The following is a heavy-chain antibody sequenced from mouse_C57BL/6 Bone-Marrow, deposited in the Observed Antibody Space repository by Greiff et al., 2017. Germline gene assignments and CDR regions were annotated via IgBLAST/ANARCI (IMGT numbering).Heavy chain of an antibody. J-gene: IGHJ4*01. V-gene: IGHV5-17*01. Sequence: EVHLVESGGGLVKPGGSLKLSCAASGFTFSDYGMHWVRQAPEKGLEWVAYISSGSSTIYYADTVKGRFTISRDNAKTTLFLQMTSLRSEDTAMYFSTRRLLRCYYAMDYWGQGTSVTVSS. CDR2: ISSGSSTI. CDR1: GFTFSDYG. CDR3: TRRLLRCYYAMDY. D-gene: IGHD1-1*01.